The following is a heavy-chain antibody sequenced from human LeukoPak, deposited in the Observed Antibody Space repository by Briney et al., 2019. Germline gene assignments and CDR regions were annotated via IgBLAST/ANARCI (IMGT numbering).Heavy chain of an antibody. D-gene: IGHD3-22*01. CDR2: INHSGST. J-gene: IGHJ4*02. Sequence: PSETLSLTCAVYGGSFSGYYWSWIRQPPGKGLEWIGEINHSGSTNYNPSLKSRVTISVDTSKNQSSLKLSSVTAADTAVYYCAANYYDSSGYHYTSDYWGQGTLVTVSS. CDR1: GGSFSGYY. CDR3: AANYYDSSGYHYTSDY. V-gene: IGHV4-34*01.